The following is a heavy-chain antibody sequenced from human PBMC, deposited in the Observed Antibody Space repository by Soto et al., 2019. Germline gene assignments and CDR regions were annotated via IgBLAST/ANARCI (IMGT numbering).Heavy chain of an antibody. V-gene: IGHV3-30-3*01. Sequence: QVQLVESGGGVVQPGRSLRLSCAASGFTFSSSAMHWVRQASGEGLEWVAGISSDGSRKYYADSVRGRFTISRDNSKNSVDLQRGSLPPADTAVFYCEGGGATVWDAFDIWGQGTILTVSS. D-gene: IGHD1-26*01. CDR3: EGGGATVWDAFDI. J-gene: IGHJ3*02. CDR2: ISSDGSRK. CDR1: GFTFSSSA.